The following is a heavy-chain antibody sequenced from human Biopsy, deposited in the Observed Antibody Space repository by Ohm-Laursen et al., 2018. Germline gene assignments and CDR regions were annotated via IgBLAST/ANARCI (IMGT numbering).Heavy chain of an antibody. CDR1: GVTLSGYG. J-gene: IGHJ5*01. V-gene: IGHV3-21*06. CDR2: ISASSSYI. D-gene: IGHD3-10*01. Sequence: SLRLSCSASGVTLSGYGMNWVRQAPGKGLEWASSISASSSYIHYADSVKGRFTVSRDNTKNSLYLQMNSLRAADTAIYYCATELLPPGVGGPWLDSWGQGTPVTVSP. CDR3: ATELLPPGVGGPWLDS.